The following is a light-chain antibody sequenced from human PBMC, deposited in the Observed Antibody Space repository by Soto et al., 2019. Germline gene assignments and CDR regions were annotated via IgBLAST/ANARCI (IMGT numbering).Light chain of an antibody. J-gene: IGKJ1*01. CDR1: QSVDSNY. Sequence: EIVLTQSPGTLSLSPGEEATLSCRASQSVDSNYLAWYQQKPGQTPRLIIYGASGRADGIPHRFSGSGFGTDFTLTISKVEPEDFAVYYCQQRSDWPPTFGQGTKVEIK. CDR3: QQRSDWPPT. V-gene: IGKV3D-20*02. CDR2: GAS.